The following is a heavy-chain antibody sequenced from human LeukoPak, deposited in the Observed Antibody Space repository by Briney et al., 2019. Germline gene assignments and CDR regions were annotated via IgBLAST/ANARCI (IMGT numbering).Heavy chain of an antibody. CDR3: ARRLTQYDCFDP. V-gene: IGHV6-1*01. D-gene: IGHD2-2*01. CDR1: GDGVSSNSVT. Sequence: SQTLSLTCAISGDGVSSNSVTWNWIRQSPSRGLEWLGRTYYRSTWYNDYAVSVRGRITVNPDTSKNQFSLHLNSVTPEDTAVYYCARRLTQYDCFDPWGQGILVTVSS. CDR2: TYYRSTWYN. J-gene: IGHJ5*02.